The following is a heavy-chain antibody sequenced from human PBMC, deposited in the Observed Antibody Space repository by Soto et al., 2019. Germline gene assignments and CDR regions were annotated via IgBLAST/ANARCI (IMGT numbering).Heavy chain of an antibody. J-gene: IGHJ3*01. V-gene: IGHV4-38-2*01. CDR2: IFHGGNT. CDR1: GFFISSGNY. CDR3: ARARRYDAFDV. Sequence: SETLSLTCAVSGFFISSGNYWGWIRKPPGKGLEWIGSIFHGGNTYYNPSLKSRVTISVDMSKNQFSLKLNSVTAADTAVYYCARARRYDAFDVWGQGTVVTVSS.